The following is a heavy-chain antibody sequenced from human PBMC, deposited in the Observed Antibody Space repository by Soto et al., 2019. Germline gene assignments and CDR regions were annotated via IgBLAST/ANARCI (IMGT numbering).Heavy chain of an antibody. Sequence: GGSLRLSCAASGFTFSDYYMSWIRQAPGKGLEWVSYISSSGSTIYYADSVKGRFTISRDNAKNSLYLQMNSLRAEDTAMYYCARTMVETYYYYYMDVWGKGTTVTVSS. V-gene: IGHV3-11*01. CDR1: GFTFSDYY. CDR2: ISSSGSTI. J-gene: IGHJ6*03. CDR3: ARTMVETYYYYYMDV. D-gene: IGHD3-10*01.